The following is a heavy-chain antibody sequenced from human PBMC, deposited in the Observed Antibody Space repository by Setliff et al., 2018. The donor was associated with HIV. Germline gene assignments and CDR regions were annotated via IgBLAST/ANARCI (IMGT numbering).Heavy chain of an antibody. CDR3: ARGYYYGPGGPYYFDY. CDR1: GDPITSSNYY. CDR2: VSHSGDT. V-gene: IGHV4-39*07. Sequence: SETLSLTCAVSGDPITSSNYYWGWIRQPPGKGLEWIGSVSHSGDTNYNPSLKSRVTISVDTSNNHFSLRLTSVTAADTALYFCARGYYYGPGGPYYFDYWGQGTLVTVSS. D-gene: IGHD3-10*01. J-gene: IGHJ4*02.